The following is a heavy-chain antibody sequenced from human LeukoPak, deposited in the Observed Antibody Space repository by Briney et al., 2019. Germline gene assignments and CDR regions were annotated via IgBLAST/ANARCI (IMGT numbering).Heavy chain of an antibody. CDR1: GFTFSGSA. V-gene: IGHV3-73*01. Sequence: GGSLKPSCAVSGFTFSGSAMHWVRQASGKGLEWVGRIRSKANGYATAYAASVKGKFTISRGDSKNTAYLQMNSLKAEDTAVYYCTRSTSDSSSSRFDYWGQGALVTVSS. D-gene: IGHD3-22*01. CDR2: IRSKANGYAT. J-gene: IGHJ4*02. CDR3: TRSTSDSSSSRFDY.